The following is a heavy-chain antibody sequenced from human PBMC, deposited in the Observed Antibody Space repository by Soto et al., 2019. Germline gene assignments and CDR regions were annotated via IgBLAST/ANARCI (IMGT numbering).Heavy chain of an antibody. CDR3: ARRSAYCGGDCYAFDI. V-gene: IGHV4-59*08. D-gene: IGHD2-21*01. J-gene: IGHJ3*02. CDR1: GGSISSYY. CDR2: IYYSGST. Sequence: SETLSLTYTVSGGSISSYYWSWIRQPPGKGLEWIGYIYYSGSTNYNPSLKSRVTISVDTSKNQFSLKLSSVTAADTAVYYCARRSAYCGGDCYAFDIWGQGTMVTVSS.